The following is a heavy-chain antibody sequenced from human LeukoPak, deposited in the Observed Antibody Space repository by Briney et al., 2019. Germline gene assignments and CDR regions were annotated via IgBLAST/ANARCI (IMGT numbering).Heavy chain of an antibody. D-gene: IGHD6-13*01. CDR2: TYYSGSA. V-gene: IGHV4-59*08. J-gene: IGHJ4*02. CDR1: GGSFSTYY. CDR3: ARHGSSWTFDY. Sequence: NPSETLSLTCTVSGGSFSTYYWSWIRQPPGKGPEWIGYTYYSGSANYNPSLKSRATISVGMSKNLFSLKLSSVTAADTAVYFCARHGSSWTFDYWGQGTLVTVSP.